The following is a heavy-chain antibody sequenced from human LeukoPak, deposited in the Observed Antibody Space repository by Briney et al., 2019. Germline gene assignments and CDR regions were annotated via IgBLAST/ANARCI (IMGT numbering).Heavy chain of an antibody. J-gene: IGHJ5*02. V-gene: IGHV3-69-1*01. CDR2: ISSSSTI. D-gene: IGHD3-10*01. CDR1: GFTFSDYY. Sequence: GGSLRLSCAASGFTFSDYYMNWVRQAPGKGLEWVSSISSSSTIYYADSVKGRFTISRDNAKNSLYLQMNSLRAEVTAVYYCARTDYYGSGSPIVDFDPWGQGTLVTVSS. CDR3: ARTDYYGSGSPIVDFDP.